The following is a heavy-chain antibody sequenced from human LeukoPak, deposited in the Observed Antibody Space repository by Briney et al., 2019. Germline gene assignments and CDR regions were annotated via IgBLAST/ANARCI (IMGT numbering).Heavy chain of an antibody. J-gene: IGHJ4*02. Sequence: KTGGSLRLSCAASGFTFSSYSMNWVRQAPGKGLEWVSSISSSSSYIYYADSVKGRFTISRDNAKNSLYLQMNSLRAEDTAVYYCAKDPHYYDSGGYPYYFDYWGQGTLVTVSS. D-gene: IGHD3-22*01. CDR2: ISSSSSYI. V-gene: IGHV3-21*01. CDR1: GFTFSSYS. CDR3: AKDPHYYDSGGYPYYFDY.